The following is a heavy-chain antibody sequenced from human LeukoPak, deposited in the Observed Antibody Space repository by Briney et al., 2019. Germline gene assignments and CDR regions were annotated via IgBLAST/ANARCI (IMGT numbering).Heavy chain of an antibody. CDR2: ISAYNGNT. D-gene: IGHD6-19*01. J-gene: IGHJ5*02. CDR1: GYTFISYG. V-gene: IGHV1-18*01. Sequence: ASVKVSCKASGYTFISYGISWVRQAPGQGLEWMGRISAYNGNTNYAQKLQGRVTMTTDTSTSTAYMELRSLRSDDTAVYYCARDSSSAVAGTLWFDPWGQGTLVTVSS. CDR3: ARDSSSAVAGTLWFDP.